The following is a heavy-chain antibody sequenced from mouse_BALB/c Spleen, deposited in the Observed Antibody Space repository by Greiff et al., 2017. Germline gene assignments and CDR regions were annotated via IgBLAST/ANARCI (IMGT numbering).Heavy chain of an antibody. J-gene: IGHJ4*01. CDR2: ISCYSGAT. V-gene: IGHV1S34*01. Sequence: LVKPGASVKISCTASGYSFTGYYMHWVKQSHGKSLEWMGYISCYSGATNYNQKFKGKATFTVDTSSSTAYMQINSRTSEASAVYFCASVGHNYDDSMDYWGQGTSVTVSA. CDR1: GYSFTGYY. D-gene: IGHD1-3*01. CDR3: ASVGHNYDDSMDY.